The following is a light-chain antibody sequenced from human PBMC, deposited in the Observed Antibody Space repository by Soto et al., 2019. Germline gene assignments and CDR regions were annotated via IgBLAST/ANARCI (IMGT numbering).Light chain of an antibody. CDR1: QAVTGNY. J-gene: IGKJ2*01. Sequence: EVVLTQSPDTLSLSPGETATLSCRASQAVTGNYLAWYQQKPGQAPRLLIYGTSNRAPGIPDRFSGSGSWTDFTLTISRLEPEDFAVYYCQQCGPSLRYTFGQGTKLEIK. CDR3: QQCGPSLRYT. V-gene: IGKV3-20*01. CDR2: GTS.